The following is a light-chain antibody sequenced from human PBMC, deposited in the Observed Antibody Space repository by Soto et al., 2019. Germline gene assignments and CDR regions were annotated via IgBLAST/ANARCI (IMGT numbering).Light chain of an antibody. J-gene: IGKJ1*01. CDR1: QSVSNN. V-gene: IGKV3-15*01. CDR3: QQYNNWPPWT. Sequence: ILMTQSPATLSVSPGERATLSCRASQSVSNNLAWYQQKPGQGPRLLIYDASTMATGIPARFSGSGSGTELTLTISGLQSEDFAVYYCQQYNNWPPWTFGQGTKVEIK. CDR2: DAS.